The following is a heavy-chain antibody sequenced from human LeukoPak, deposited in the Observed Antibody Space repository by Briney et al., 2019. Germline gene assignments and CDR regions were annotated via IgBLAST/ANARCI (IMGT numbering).Heavy chain of an antibody. J-gene: IGHJ4*02. V-gene: IGHV3-30*02. Sequence: PGGSLRLSCAASGFTFSSYGMHWVRQAPGKGLEWVAFIRYDGSNKYYADSVKGRFTISRDNSKNTLYLQMNSLRAEDTAVYYCAKDWNKVTTTLFDYWGQGTLVTVSS. CDR1: GFTFSSYG. D-gene: IGHD4-17*01. CDR3: AKDWNKVTTTLFDY. CDR2: IRYDGSNK.